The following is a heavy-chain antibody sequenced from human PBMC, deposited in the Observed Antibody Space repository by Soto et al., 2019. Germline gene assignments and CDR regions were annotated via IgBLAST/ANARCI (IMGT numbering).Heavy chain of an antibody. CDR1: GCTLSSDR. Sequence: GGSLRLSCSASGCTLSSDRMHGVRQVPGKGLVWVSRINSDGSSTSYADSVKGRFTISRDNAKNTLYLQMNSLRAEDTAVYYCARVPTVTTYYFDYWGQGTLVTVSS. CDR3: ARVPTVTTYYFDY. V-gene: IGHV3-74*01. J-gene: IGHJ4*02. D-gene: IGHD4-4*01. CDR2: INSDGSST.